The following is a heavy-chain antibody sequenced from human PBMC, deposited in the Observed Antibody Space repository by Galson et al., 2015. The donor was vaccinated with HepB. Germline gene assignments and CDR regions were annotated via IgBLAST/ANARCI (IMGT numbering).Heavy chain of an antibody. CDR2: ITTYSADA. CDR1: GYIFINYP. V-gene: IGHV1-18*04. CDR3: AGRTRAPYQLLN. J-gene: IGHJ4*02. D-gene: IGHD2-2*01. Sequence: SVKVSCKASGYIFINYPINWVRQAPGQGLEWMGWITTYSADANYAQHFQGRVTMTTDTSTSTAYMELRNLRAEDTAVYYCAGRTRAPYQLLNWGQGTLVTVSS.